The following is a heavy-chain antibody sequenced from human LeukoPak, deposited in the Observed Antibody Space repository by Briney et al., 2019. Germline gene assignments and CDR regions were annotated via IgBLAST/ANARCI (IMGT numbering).Heavy chain of an antibody. D-gene: IGHD2-15*01. CDR3: ARDRWELLSNSYHYCGLDV. V-gene: IGHV3-7*01. CDR1: GFTFSNYW. Sequence: PGGSLRLSCAASGFTFSNYWMSWVRQAPGKGLEWVANIKQDGSGKCYVDSVKGRFTISRDNAKNSLYLQMNSLRAEDTAVYYCARDRWELLSNSYHYCGLDVWGQGTTVTVSS. J-gene: IGHJ6*02. CDR2: IKQDGSGK.